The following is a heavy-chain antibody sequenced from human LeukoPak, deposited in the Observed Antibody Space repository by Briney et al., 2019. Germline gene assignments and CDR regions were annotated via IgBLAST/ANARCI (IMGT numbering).Heavy chain of an antibody. CDR3: ATPSNYFDY. Sequence: GGSLRLSCAASGFTFSSYAMNWVRQAPGKGLEWVSAISGSGGSTYYADSVKGRFTVSRDNSRNTLYLQMNSLRAEDTAVYYCATPSNYFDYWGQGTLVTVSS. J-gene: IGHJ4*02. CDR1: GFTFSSYA. D-gene: IGHD2-2*01. V-gene: IGHV3-23*01. CDR2: ISGSGGST.